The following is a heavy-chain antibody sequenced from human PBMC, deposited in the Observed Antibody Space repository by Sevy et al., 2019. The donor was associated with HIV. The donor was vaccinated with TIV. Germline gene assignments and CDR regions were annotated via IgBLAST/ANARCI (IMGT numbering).Heavy chain of an antibody. CDR2: INSDGKIA. CDR1: GFTSGSFW. Sequence: GGSLRLSCAASGFTSGSFWMHWVRQTPGKGLIWVSHINSDGKIADYADSVKGRFTVSRDSAKNTQHQQMTSQGDEDTALYYGTMGSAGTVQHWGQGILVTVSS. J-gene: IGHJ4*02. D-gene: IGHD6-19*01. CDR3: TMGSAGTVQH. V-gene: IGHV3-74*01.